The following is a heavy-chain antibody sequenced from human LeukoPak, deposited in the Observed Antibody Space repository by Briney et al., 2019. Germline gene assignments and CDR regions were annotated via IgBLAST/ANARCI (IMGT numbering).Heavy chain of an antibody. CDR1: GGPISSGDYY. Sequence: SETLSLTCTVSGGPISSGDYYWSWIRQPPGKGLEWIGYIYYSGSTYYNPSLKSRVTISVDTSKNQFSLKLSSVTAADTAVYYCARTIFGVVIDYWGQGTLVTVSS. J-gene: IGHJ4*02. CDR3: ARTIFGVVIDY. V-gene: IGHV4-30-4*01. D-gene: IGHD3-3*01. CDR2: IYYSGST.